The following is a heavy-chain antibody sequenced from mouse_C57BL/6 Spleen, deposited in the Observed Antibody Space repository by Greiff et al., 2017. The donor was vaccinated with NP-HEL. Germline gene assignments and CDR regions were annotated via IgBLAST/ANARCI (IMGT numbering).Heavy chain of an antibody. CDR1: GYTFTSYW. J-gene: IGHJ4*01. D-gene: IGHD1-1*01. CDR2: IDPNSGGT. Sequence: QVQLKQPGAELVKPGASVKLSCKASGYTFTSYWMHWVKQRPGRGLEWIGRIDPNSGGTKYNEKFKSKATLTVDKPSSTAYMQLSSLTSEDSAVYYWARWTEILRYRSMDYWGQGTSVTVSS. V-gene: IGHV1-72*01. CDR3: ARWTEILRYRSMDY.